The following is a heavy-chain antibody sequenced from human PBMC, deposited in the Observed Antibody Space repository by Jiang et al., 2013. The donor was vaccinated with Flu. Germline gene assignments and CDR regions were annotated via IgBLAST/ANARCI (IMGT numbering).Heavy chain of an antibody. CDR3: ARQDASGSYYRPFDY. CDR2: IYPGDSDT. Sequence: GAEVKKPGESLKISCKGSGYSFTSYWIGWVRQMPGKGLEWMGIIYPGDSDTRYSPSFQGQVTISADKSIATAYLQWSSLKASDTAMYYCARQDASGSYYRPFDYWGQGTLLTVSS. D-gene: IGHD3-10*01. J-gene: IGHJ4*02. V-gene: IGHV5-51*01. CDR1: GYSFTSYW.